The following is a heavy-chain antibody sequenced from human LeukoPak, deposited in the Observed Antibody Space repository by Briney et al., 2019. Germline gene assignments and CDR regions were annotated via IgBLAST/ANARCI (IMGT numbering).Heavy chain of an antibody. D-gene: IGHD2-2*01. CDR2: IYSGGST. Sequence: TLSLTCAVSGASISSSRYYWGWIRQPPGKGLEWIGTIYSGGSTYYNPSLKIRVTISVDTSKNQFSLELSSVTAADTAVYYCARQPPGCTTSSCYFRWFDPWGQGTLVTVSS. CDR3: ARQPPGCTTSSCYFRWFDP. J-gene: IGHJ5*02. V-gene: IGHV4-39*01. CDR1: GASISSSRYY.